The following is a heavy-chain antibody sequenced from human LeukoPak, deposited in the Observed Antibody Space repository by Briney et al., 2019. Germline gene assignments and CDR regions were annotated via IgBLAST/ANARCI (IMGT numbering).Heavy chain of an antibody. CDR3: ARFTDSSGYYPSYYYYYMDV. CDR1: GGSISSYY. V-gene: IGHV4-59*01. Sequence: SETLSLTCTVSGGSISSYYWSWIRQPPGKGLEWIGYIYYSGSTNYNPSLKSRVTISVDTSKNQFSLKLSSVTAADTAVYFCARFTDSSGYYPSYYYYYMDVWGKGTTVTVSS. D-gene: IGHD3-22*01. J-gene: IGHJ6*03. CDR2: IYYSGST.